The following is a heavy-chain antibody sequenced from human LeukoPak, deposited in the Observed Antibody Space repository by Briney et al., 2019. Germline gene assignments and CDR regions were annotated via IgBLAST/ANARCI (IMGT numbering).Heavy chain of an antibody. D-gene: IGHD3-10*01. J-gene: IGHJ6*03. CDR1: GYTFTGYY. V-gene: IGHV1-2*02. Sequence: GASVKVSCKASGYTFTGYYMHWVRQAPGQGLEWMGWINPNSGGTNYAQKFQGRVTMTRDTSISTAYMELSRLRSDDTAVYYCARSRRDGSGSSPMDVWGKGTTVTISS. CDR3: ARSRRDGSGSSPMDV. CDR2: INPNSGGT.